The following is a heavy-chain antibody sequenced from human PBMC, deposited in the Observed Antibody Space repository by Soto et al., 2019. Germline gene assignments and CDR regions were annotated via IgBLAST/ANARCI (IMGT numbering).Heavy chain of an antibody. V-gene: IGHV3-7*01. CDR3: ERDQGLVD. CDR1: GFTFSNYW. D-gene: IGHD2-8*02. CDR2: INQDGSGK. J-gene: IGHJ4*02. Sequence: EVQLVESGGDLVQPGGSLRLSCAASGFTFSNYWMSWVRQAPGKGLEWVANINQDGSGKHYVDSVKGRFTISRDNAKNPLYLQMNSLRAEDTAVYYCERDQGLVDWGQGALVTVSS.